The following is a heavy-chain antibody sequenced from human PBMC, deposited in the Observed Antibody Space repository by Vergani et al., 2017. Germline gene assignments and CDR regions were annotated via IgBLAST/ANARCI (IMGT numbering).Heavy chain of an antibody. CDR1: GYSFTNYW. Sequence: EVQLVQSGAEVKKPGESLKISCKGSGYSFTNYWIGWVRQMPGKGLEWMGIIYPGDSDTRYSPSFQGQVTISADKSISTAYLQWGSLKASDTAMYYCARSGATENYYYYGMDVWGQGTTVTVSS. CDR2: IYPGDSDT. V-gene: IGHV5-51*01. J-gene: IGHJ6*02. D-gene: IGHD5-24*01. CDR3: ARSGATENYYYYGMDV.